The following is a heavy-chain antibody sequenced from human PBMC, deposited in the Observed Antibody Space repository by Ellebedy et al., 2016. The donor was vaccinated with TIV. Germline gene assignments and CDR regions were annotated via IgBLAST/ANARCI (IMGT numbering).Heavy chain of an antibody. J-gene: IGHJ4*02. CDR2: INAGTGNT. CDR3: ARGYCSATNCQYYVDQ. D-gene: IGHD2-15*01. V-gene: IGHV1-3*01. Sequence: AASVKVSCKASGYTFSSYAVHWVRQAPGQRLEWMGWINAGTGNTQYSQKFQGRVTFTRDTSASTAYMELSSLRPEDTAVYSCARGYCSATNCQYYVDQWGQGSLVTVSS. CDR1: GYTFSSYA.